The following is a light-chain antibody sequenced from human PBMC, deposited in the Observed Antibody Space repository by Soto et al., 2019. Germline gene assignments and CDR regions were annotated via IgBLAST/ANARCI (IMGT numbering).Light chain of an antibody. CDR3: QVWDSSSDHVV. V-gene: IGLV3-21*04. CDR2: YDR. CDR1: NIGSKS. Sequence: SYELTQPPSVSVAPGKTARITCGGNNIGSKSVDWYQQKPGQAPVLVIYYDRHRPSGIPERFAGSNSGNTATLTISRVEAGDEVDYYCQVWDSSSDHVVFGGGTKVTVL. J-gene: IGLJ2*01.